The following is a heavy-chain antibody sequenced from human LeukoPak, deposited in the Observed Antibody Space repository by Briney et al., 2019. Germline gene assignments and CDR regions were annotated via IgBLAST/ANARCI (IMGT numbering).Heavy chain of an antibody. V-gene: IGHV3-30*03. CDR2: ISYDGNNK. CDR3: ARGGTGYNSNWNGLDYHYHAMDV. Sequence: GRSLRLSCAASGFTFSSYAMHWVREAPGKGLDWVAVISYDGNNKYYADSVKGRFTISRDNSQNTLHLQMNNLRVEDTAVYYCARGGTGYNSNWNGLDYHYHAMDVWGQGTTVIVSS. D-gene: IGHD6-13*01. J-gene: IGHJ6*02. CDR1: GFTFSSYA.